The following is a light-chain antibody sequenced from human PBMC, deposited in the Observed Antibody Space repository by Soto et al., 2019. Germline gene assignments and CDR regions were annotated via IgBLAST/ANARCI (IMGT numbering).Light chain of an antibody. Sequence: EIVLTQSPGTLSLSPGESATLSCRASQSVSNNYLAWYQQKRGQAPRLLIHDASSRATGIPDRFSGSGSGTDFTLTISRLEPEDFAVYYCQQYAGSPRTFGQGTKVDIK. V-gene: IGKV3-20*01. CDR3: QQYAGSPRT. J-gene: IGKJ1*01. CDR1: QSVSNNY. CDR2: DAS.